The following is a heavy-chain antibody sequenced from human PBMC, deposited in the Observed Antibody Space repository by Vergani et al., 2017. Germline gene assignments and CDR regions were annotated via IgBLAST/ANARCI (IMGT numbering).Heavy chain of an antibody. D-gene: IGHD2/OR15-2a*01. V-gene: IGHV3-21*01. Sequence: EVQLVESGGGLVQPGGSLRLSCAASGFTFSSYSMNWVRQAPGKGLEWVSSISSSSSYIYYADSVKGRFTISRDNAKNSLYLQMNSLRAEDTAVYYCARDKRYTLPSLDYWGQGTLVTVSS. CDR3: ARDKRYTLPSLDY. J-gene: IGHJ4*02. CDR1: GFTFSSYS. CDR2: ISSSSSYI.